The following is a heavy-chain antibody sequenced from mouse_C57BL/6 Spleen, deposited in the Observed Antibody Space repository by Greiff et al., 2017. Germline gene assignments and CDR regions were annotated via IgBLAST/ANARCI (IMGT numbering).Heavy chain of an antibody. V-gene: IGHV1-9*01. D-gene: IGHD2-3*01. CDR1: GYTFTGYW. CDR2: ILPGRGST. CDR3: AREDDGYYADY. J-gene: IGHJ4*01. Sequence: LVESGAELMKPGASVTLSCKATGYTFTGYWIEWVKQRPGHGLEWIGEILPGRGSTYYNEKFKGKATFTADTSANTAYMQLSSLTTEDSAIYYCAREDDGYYADYWGQGTSVTVSS.